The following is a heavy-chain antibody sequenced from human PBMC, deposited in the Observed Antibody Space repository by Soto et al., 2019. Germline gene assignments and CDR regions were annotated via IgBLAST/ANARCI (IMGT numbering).Heavy chain of an antibody. Sequence: PSETLSLTCTVSGGSISNSRYYWAWIRQPPGKGLEWIGSIYHTGNTYYNPSLRSRVTISVDTSKNQFSLKLTSLTAADTAVYYCARDYYDSSDYTTNWFDPWGQGTLVTVSS. CDR3: ARDYYDSSDYTTNWFDP. CDR2: IYHTGNT. D-gene: IGHD3-22*01. J-gene: IGHJ5*02. V-gene: IGHV4-39*01. CDR1: GGSISNSRYY.